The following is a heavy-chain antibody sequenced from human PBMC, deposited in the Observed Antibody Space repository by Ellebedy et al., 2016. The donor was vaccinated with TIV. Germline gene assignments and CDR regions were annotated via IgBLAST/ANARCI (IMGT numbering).Heavy chain of an antibody. CDR1: GYTFTAYY. J-gene: IGHJ4*02. CDR2: IRPNNGGL. Sequence: ASVKVSCKASGYTFTAYYMHWVRQAPGQGLEWMGWIRPNNGGLNYAQKFQGRVTISADKSISTAYLQWSSLKASDTAMYYCARPVKNGGVDYWGQGTLVTVSS. V-gene: IGHV1-2*02. CDR3: ARPVKNGGVDY. D-gene: IGHD3-16*01.